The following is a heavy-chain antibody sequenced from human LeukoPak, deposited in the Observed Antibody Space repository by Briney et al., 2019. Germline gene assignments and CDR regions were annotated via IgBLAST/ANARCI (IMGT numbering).Heavy chain of an antibody. CDR3: ARPVFCSSTSCPFDY. CDR1: GYTFTGYY. V-gene: IGHV1-2*02. Sequence: ASVKVSCKASGYTFTGYYMHWVRQAPGQGLEWMGWINPNSGGTNYAQKFQGRVTMTRDTSISTAYMELSTLRSDDTAVYYCARPVFCSSTSCPFDYWGQGTLVTVSS. CDR2: INPNSGGT. D-gene: IGHD2-2*01. J-gene: IGHJ4*02.